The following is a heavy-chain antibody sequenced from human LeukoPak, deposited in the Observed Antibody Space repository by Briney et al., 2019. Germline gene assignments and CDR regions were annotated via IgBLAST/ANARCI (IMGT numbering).Heavy chain of an antibody. V-gene: IGHV1-8*01. CDR2: MNPNSGNT. D-gene: IGHD4-11*01. CDR1: GYTFTSYD. Sequence: ASVKVSCKASGYTFTSYDINWVRQATGQGLEWTGWMNPNSGNTGYAQKFQGRVTMTRNTSISTAYMELSSLRSEDTAVYYCARGRTATVINWFDPWGQGTLVTVSS. CDR3: ARGRTATVINWFDP. J-gene: IGHJ5*02.